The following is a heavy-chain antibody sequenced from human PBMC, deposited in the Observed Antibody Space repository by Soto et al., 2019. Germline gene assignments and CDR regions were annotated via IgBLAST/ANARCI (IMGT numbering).Heavy chain of an antibody. CDR2: IIPISETT. J-gene: IGHJ6*02. CDR3: ARALLSHSYDSGGYDSYFHAMDV. CDR1: GGTFSSLD. V-gene: IGHV1-69*06. Sequence: SVKVSCKASGGTFSSLDINWVRQAPGQGLEWMGGIIPISETTNYAQIFQGRVSIVADKSTSTAYMELGRLRSEDTAVYYCARALLSHSYDSGGYDSYFHAMDVWGQGTPVTVSS. D-gene: IGHD3-22*01.